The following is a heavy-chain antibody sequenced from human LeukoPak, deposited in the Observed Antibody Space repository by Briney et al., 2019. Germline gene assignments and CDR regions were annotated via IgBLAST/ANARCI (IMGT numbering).Heavy chain of an antibody. V-gene: IGHV3-21*01. CDR3: ARANPPAISFFDY. CDR1: GFTFSGYS. Sequence: GGSLRLSCAASGFTFSGYSMNWVRQVPGKGLEWVSSISSSSSSIYYADSVKGRFTISRDNAKNSLYLQMNSLRAEDTAVYYCARANPPAISFFDYWGQGTLVTVS. D-gene: IGHD3-9*01. J-gene: IGHJ4*02. CDR2: ISSSSSSI.